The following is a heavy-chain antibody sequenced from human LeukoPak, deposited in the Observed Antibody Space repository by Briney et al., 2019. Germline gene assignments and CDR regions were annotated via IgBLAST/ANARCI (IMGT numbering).Heavy chain of an antibody. CDR2: IIPIFGTA. J-gene: IGHJ4*02. D-gene: IGHD5-24*01. CDR1: GGTFSSYA. Sequence: SVKVSCKASGGTFSSYAISWVRQAPGQGLEWMGGIIPIFGTANYAQKFQGIVTITTDESTSTAYMELSSLRFEDTAVYYCARDSGREMATIGLFDYCAREPWSPAPQ. CDR3: ARDSGREMATIGLFDY. V-gene: IGHV1-69*05.